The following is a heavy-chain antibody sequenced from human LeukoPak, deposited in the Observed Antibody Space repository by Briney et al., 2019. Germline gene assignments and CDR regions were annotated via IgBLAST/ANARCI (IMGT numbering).Heavy chain of an antibody. CDR2: ISGNGGST. Sequence: GGSLRLSCAASGFTFSSYAMSWVRQAPGKGLEWVSAISGNGGSTYYADSVKGRFTISRDNSKNTLYLQMNSLRAEDTAVYYCAKGLVAAKEAPTDYWGQGTLVTVSS. CDR1: GFTFSSYA. V-gene: IGHV3-23*01. J-gene: IGHJ4*02. CDR3: AKGLVAAKEAPTDY. D-gene: IGHD2-15*01.